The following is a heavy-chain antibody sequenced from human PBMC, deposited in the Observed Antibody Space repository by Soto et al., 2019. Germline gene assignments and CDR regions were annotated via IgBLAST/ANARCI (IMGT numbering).Heavy chain of an antibody. V-gene: IGHV4-34*01. Sequence: QVQLQQWGAGLLKPSETLSLTCAVYRGSFSGYYWSWIRQSPGKGLEWVGEINHSGSTNYNPSLKSRFTISVDTSKNQFSLQLPSVTAADTAVYYWAGPALAAAVSPFDYWGQGTLVTVSS. CDR3: AGPALAAAVSPFDY. CDR2: INHSGST. D-gene: IGHD6-13*01. J-gene: IGHJ4*02. CDR1: RGSFSGYY.